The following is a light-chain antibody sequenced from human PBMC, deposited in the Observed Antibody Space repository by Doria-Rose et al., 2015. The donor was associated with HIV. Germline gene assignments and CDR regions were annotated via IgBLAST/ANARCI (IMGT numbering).Light chain of an antibody. CDR2: WAS. CDR3: QQYYDTPS. Sequence: DIQVTQSPESLGMSLGERATLNCKSNQSLLYTSKNYLAWYQQKPGQPPNLLIYWASTRQSGVPARFSGGGSGTDFTLTISSLEAEDVAVYYCQQYYDTPSFGPGTTVDIK. J-gene: IGKJ3*01. V-gene: IGKV4-1*01. CDR1: QSLLYTSKNY.